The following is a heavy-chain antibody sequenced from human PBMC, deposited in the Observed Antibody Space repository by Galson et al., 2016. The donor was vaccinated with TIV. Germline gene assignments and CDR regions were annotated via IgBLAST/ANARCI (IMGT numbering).Heavy chain of an antibody. CDR3: AKDGGPIVLVPAAAEFYYGMDL. V-gene: IGHV1-69*13. CDR1: GGVFNNWA. D-gene: IGHD2-2*01. CDR2: IIPLSGP. Sequence: SVKVSCKASGGVFNNWAIIWVRQAPGQGLEWMGGIIPLSGPTYTDKYQGRLTVTATYMDLSSLRLDDTAVYYCAKDGGPIVLVPAAAEFYYGMDLWGQGTAVTVSS. J-gene: IGHJ6*02.